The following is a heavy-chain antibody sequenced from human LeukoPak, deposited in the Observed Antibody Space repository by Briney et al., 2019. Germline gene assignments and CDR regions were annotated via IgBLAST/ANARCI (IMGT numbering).Heavy chain of an antibody. Sequence: GGTLRLSCAASGFIFNNYAMIWVRQGPRKGLEWLSSIKGNGVTTYYADAVKGRFSTFRDNSKNTLYLQMNSLKTEDTAVYYCTTESTYYYYYMDVWGKGTTVTISS. CDR3: TTESTYYYYYMDV. CDR1: GFIFNNYA. CDR2: IKGNGVTT. D-gene: IGHD1-26*01. V-gene: IGHV3-23*01. J-gene: IGHJ6*03.